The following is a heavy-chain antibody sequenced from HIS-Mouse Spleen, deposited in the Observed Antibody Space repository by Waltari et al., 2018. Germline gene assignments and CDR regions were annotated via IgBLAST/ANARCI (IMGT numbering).Heavy chain of an antibody. Sequence: QVQLQQWGAGLLKPSETLSLTCAVYGGSFSGYYWSWIRQPPGKGLEWIGEINHSGSTNYNPSLKSRVTISVDTSKNQFSLKLSSVTAADTAVYYCARGGNPGYDSSGYYEGDAFDIWGQGTMVTVSS. V-gene: IGHV4-34*01. D-gene: IGHD3-22*01. J-gene: IGHJ3*02. CDR3: ARGGNPGYDSSGYYEGDAFDI. CDR2: INHSGST. CDR1: GGSFSGYY.